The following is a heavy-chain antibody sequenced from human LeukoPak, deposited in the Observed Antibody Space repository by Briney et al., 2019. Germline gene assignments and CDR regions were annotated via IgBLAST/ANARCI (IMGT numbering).Heavy chain of an antibody. CDR2: INHSGST. V-gene: IGHV4-38-2*02. D-gene: IGHD6-13*01. J-gene: IGHJ4*02. CDR3: ARVYSSSWYTLDY. Sequence: SETLSLTCTVSGYTISSGYYWSWIRQPPGKGLEWIGEINHSGSTNYNPSLKSRVTISVDTSKDQFSLKLSSVTAADTAVYYCARVYSSSWYTLDYWGQGTLVTVSS. CDR1: GYTISSGYY.